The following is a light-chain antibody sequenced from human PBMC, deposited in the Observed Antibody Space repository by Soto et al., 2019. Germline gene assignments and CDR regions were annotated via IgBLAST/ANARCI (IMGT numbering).Light chain of an antibody. CDR1: QTISSR. CDR2: KAT. J-gene: IGKJ2*01. Sequence: DIQMTQSPSSLSASVGDRVTITCRASQTISSRLAWYQQKPGQAPKLLIYKATYLQTGVASRFSGSGSGTEFSLTISRLQPDDFAVYYCQQYNDFQYIFGQGTRLDI. V-gene: IGKV1-5*03. CDR3: QQYNDFQYI.